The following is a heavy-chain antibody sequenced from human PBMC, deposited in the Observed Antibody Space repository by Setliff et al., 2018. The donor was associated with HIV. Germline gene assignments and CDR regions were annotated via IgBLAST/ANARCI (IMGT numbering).Heavy chain of an antibody. J-gene: IGHJ6*03. Sequence: KPSETLSLTCTVSGGSIWNYYWSWIRQPPGKGLEWIGTIYYSGSTYYNPSLKSRVTISTDTSKNQFSLKVRSVTAADTAVYYCASLNGSESPYIYYYYMDVWGKGTTVTV. V-gene: IGHV4-39*01. D-gene: IGHD3-10*01. CDR2: IYYSGST. CDR3: ASLNGSESPYIYYYYMDV. CDR1: GGSIWNYY.